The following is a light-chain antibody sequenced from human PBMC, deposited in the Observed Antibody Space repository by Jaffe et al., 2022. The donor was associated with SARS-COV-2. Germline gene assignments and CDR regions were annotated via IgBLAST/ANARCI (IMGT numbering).Light chain of an antibody. V-gene: IGKV3-20*01. Sequence: EIVLTQSPGTLSLSPGERATLSCRASQSVSSGYLAWFQQKPGQAPRLLIYGASTRATGIPDRFSGSGSGTDFTLTISSLEPEDFAVFYCQQYGISPKTFGQGTKVEI. CDR3: QQYGISPKT. CDR1: QSVSSGY. J-gene: IGKJ1*01. CDR2: GAS.